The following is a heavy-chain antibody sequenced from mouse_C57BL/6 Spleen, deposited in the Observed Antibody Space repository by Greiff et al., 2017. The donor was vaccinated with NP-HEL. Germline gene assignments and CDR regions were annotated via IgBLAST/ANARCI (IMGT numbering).Heavy chain of an antibody. CDR3: AGTVRGAMDY. CDR1: GYSITSGYY. V-gene: IGHV3-6*01. J-gene: IGHJ4*01. CDR2: ISYDGSN. Sequence: EVKLQESGPGLVKPSQSLSLTCSVTGYSITSGYYWNWIRQFPGNKLEWMGYISYDGSNNYNPSLKNRISITRDTSKNQFFLKLNSVTTEDTATYYCAGTVRGAMDYWGQGTSVTVSS. D-gene: IGHD1-1*01.